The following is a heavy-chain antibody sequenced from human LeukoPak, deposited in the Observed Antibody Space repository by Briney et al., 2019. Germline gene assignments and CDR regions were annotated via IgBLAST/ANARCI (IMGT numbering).Heavy chain of an antibody. CDR2: ISSSSSYI. CDR3: ARGDYYDFWSGYYTYHDAFDI. J-gene: IGHJ3*02. CDR1: GFTFSSYS. Sequence: GGSLRLSCAASGFTFSSYSMNWVRQAPGKWLEWVSSISSSSSYIYYADSVKGRFTISRDNAKNSLYLQMNSLRAEDTAVYYCARGDYYDFWSGYYTYHDAFDIWGQGTMVTVSS. D-gene: IGHD3-3*01. V-gene: IGHV3-21*01.